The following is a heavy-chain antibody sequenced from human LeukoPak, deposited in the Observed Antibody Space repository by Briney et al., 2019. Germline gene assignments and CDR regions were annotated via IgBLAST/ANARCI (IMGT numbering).Heavy chain of an antibody. V-gene: IGHV4-59*01. Sequence: SETLSLTCTVSGGSISSYYWSWVRQPPGKGLEWVGYIYYSGSTNYNPSLKSRVTISVDTSKNQFSLKLSSVTAADTAVYYCARSSLGTYYFDYWGQGTLVTVSS. D-gene: IGHD7-27*01. CDR2: IYYSGST. CDR3: ARSSLGTYYFDY. J-gene: IGHJ4*02. CDR1: GGSISSYY.